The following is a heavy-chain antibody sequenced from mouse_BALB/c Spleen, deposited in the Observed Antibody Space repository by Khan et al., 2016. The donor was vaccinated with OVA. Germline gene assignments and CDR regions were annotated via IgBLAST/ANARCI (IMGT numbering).Heavy chain of an antibody. CDR1: GFSLTSYG. CDR2: IWAGGST. V-gene: IGHV2-9*02. J-gene: IGHJ4*01. Sequence: QVQLKESGPGLVAPSQSLSITCTVSGFSLTSYGVYWVRQPPGKGLEWLGIIWAGGSTNYNSALMSRLSISKDNSKSQVFLKMNSLQTVDTAIFYYGRDDGGGNDAMDYWGQGTSVTVSS. CDR3: GRDDGGGNDAMDY. D-gene: IGHD2-1*01.